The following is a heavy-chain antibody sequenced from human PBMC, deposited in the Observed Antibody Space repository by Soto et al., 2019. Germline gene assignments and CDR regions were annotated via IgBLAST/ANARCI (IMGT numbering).Heavy chain of an antibody. J-gene: IGHJ4*02. CDR3: ARAVSSATYYDCIGY. Sequence: GGFLRLSCEASGFDISTYGLHWVRQAPGKGLEWLAFIWYDGSNQHYAASVKGRFTISRDNSRNTLYLQMNNLRADDTAVYFCARAVSSATYYDCIGYWGRGTLVTV. D-gene: IGHD1-26*01. CDR1: GFDISTYG. CDR2: IWYDGSNQ. V-gene: IGHV3-33*01.